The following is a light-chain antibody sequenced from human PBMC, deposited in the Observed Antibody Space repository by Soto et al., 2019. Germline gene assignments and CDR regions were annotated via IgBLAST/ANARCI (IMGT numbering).Light chain of an antibody. V-gene: IGLV2-8*01. CDR1: SSDVGRYNY. CDR3: SSYAGSSHYV. CDR2: EVS. J-gene: IGLJ1*01. Sequence: QSVLTQPPFASGSPGQSVTISCTGTSSDVGRYNYISWYQQHPGKAPKLMIYEVSKRPSGVPDRFSGSKSGNTASLTVSGLQAEDEADYYCSSYAGSSHYVFGTGTKVTVL.